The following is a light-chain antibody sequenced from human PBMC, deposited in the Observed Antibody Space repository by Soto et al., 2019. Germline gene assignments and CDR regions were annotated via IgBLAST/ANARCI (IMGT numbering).Light chain of an antibody. CDR3: SSYTSSRGYV. CDR1: SSDVGGYNY. V-gene: IGLV2-14*01. CDR2: DVS. J-gene: IGLJ1*01. Sequence: QYALTYPASVSGSPEQSITISCTGTSSDVGGYNYVSWYQQHPGKAPKLMIYDVSNRPSGVSNRFSGSKSGNTASLTISGLQAEDEADYYCSSYTSSRGYVFGTGTKVTVL.